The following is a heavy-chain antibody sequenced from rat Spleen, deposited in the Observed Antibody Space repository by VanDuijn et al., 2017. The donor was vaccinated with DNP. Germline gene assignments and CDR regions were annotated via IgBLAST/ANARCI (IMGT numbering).Heavy chain of an antibody. D-gene: IGHD4-3*01. V-gene: IGHV2S8*01. J-gene: IGHJ2*01. CDR3: ARTTSYNLGYYFDY. CDR1: GFSLTSYH. CDR2: ISTGRST. Sequence: QVQLKESGPGLVQPSQTLSLTCTVSGFSLTSYHVSWVRQPPGKGMEWIAAISTGRSTYYNSALKSRLSISRETSKSQVFLKMNSLQTEDTAFYFCARTTSYNLGYYFDYWGQGVMVTVSS.